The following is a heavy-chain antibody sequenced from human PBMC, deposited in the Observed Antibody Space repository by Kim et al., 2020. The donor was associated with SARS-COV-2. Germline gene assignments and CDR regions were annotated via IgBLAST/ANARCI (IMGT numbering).Heavy chain of an antibody. Sequence: GESLKISCKGSGYSFTSYWISWVRQMPGKGLEWMGRIDPSDSYTNYSPSFQGHVTISADKSISTAYLQWSSLKASDTAMYYCARGDLTTVTTDYYGMDVWGQGTTVTVSS. CDR1: GYSFTSYW. J-gene: IGHJ6*02. V-gene: IGHV5-10-1*01. D-gene: IGHD4-17*01. CDR3: ARGDLTTVTTDYYGMDV. CDR2: IDPSDSYT.